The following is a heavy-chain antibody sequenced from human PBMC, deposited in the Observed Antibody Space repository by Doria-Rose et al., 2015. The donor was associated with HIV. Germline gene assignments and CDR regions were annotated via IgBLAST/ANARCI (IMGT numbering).Heavy chain of an antibody. CDR3: ARIKSSRWYHKYYFDF. Sequence: QVTLKESGPVLVKPTETLTLTCTVSGVSLSSPGMGASWIRQPPGKALEWLANIFSDDERSDKPSLKSRLTISRGTSISQVVLTMTDMDPVDTATYYCARIKSSRWYHKYYFDFWGQGTLVIVSA. CDR2: IFSDDER. D-gene: IGHD6-13*01. V-gene: IGHV2-26*01. J-gene: IGHJ4*02. CDR1: GVSLSSPGMG.